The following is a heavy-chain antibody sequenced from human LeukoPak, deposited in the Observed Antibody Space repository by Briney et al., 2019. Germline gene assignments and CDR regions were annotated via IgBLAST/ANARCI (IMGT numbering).Heavy chain of an antibody. Sequence: GGSLRLSCAASGFTFSSYGMHWVRQAPGKGLEWVAIISYDGSNEYYADSVKGRFTISRDNSKNTLYLQMNSLRAEDTAVYYCAPRGDYTFFACGGQGTLVTVSS. D-gene: IGHD4-17*01. J-gene: IGHJ4*02. CDR3: APRGDYTFFAC. CDR2: ISYDGSNE. V-gene: IGHV3-30*03. CDR1: GFTFSSYG.